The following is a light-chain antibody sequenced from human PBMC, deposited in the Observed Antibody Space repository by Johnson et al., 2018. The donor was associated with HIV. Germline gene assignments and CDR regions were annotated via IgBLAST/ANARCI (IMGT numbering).Light chain of an antibody. CDR1: SSNIGKNY. Sequence: QCVLTQPPSVSAAPRQKVTISCSGSSSNIGKNYVSWYRHLPGTAPKLLIYDNDKRPSGIPDRFSASKSGSSATLGITGLQTGDEADYYCATWDSSLSGVFGTGTTVTVL. V-gene: IGLV1-51*01. CDR3: ATWDSSLSGV. J-gene: IGLJ1*01. CDR2: DND.